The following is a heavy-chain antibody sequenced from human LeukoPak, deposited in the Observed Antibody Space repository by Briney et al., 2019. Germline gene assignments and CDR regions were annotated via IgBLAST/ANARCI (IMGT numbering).Heavy chain of an antibody. Sequence: PSETLSLSCTVSGGSISSSSYYWGWIRQPPGKGLGWIGSIYYSGSTYYNPSLKSRVTISVDTSKNQFSLKLSSVTAADTAVYYCARLEDVDTAMVPHRHFDYWGQGTLVTVSS. J-gene: IGHJ4*02. CDR1: GGSISSSSYY. V-gene: IGHV4-39*01. CDR2: IYYSGST. CDR3: ARLEDVDTAMVPHRHFDY. D-gene: IGHD5-18*01.